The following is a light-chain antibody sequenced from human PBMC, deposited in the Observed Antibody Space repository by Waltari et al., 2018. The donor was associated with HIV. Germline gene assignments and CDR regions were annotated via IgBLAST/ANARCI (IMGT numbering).Light chain of an antibody. CDR1: TSDIGGYHH. CDR3: SSYTSSSTVV. V-gene: IGLV2-14*01. Sequence: QSAPTQPASVSGSPGQSITISCTGTTSDIGGYHHFSWYQQHPDKAPKLVIYEVSNRPSGVSKRLSGSKSGNTASLTISGLQAEDEADYYCSSYTSSSTVVFGGGTKLTVL. J-gene: IGLJ2*01. CDR2: EVS.